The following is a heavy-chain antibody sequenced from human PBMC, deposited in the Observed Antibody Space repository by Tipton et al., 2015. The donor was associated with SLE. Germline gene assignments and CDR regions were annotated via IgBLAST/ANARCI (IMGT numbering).Heavy chain of an antibody. CDR3: AKDGGNGYEEDY. J-gene: IGHJ4*02. V-gene: IGHV3-33*06. D-gene: IGHD5-12*01. CDR1: GFTFRNAG. CDR2: IWYDGSKK. Sequence: SLRLSCAASGFTFRNAGMHWVRQAPGKGLEWVAVIWYDGSKKYYSDSVKGRFTISRDNSKNTLYLQMNSLRAEDTAVYYCAKDGGNGYEEDYWGQGTLVTVAS.